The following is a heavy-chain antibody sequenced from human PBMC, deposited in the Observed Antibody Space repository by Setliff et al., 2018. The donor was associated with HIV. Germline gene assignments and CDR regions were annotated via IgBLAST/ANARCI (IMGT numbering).Heavy chain of an antibody. CDR2: FDPEDDET. CDR1: GYSLTELS. Sequence: ASVKVSCKVSGYSLTELSIHRVRQAPGEGLEWMGGFDPEDDETVYAEKFQGRVTMTEDTSTDTAYMALSSLRSEDTAMYYCATSGFYDILTGPTPGVFDIWGQGTMVTVSS. D-gene: IGHD3-9*01. CDR3: ATSGFYDILTGPTPGVFDI. V-gene: IGHV1-24*01. J-gene: IGHJ3*02.